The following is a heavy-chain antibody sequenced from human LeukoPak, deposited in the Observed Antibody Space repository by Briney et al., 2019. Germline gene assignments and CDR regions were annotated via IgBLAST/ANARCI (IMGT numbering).Heavy chain of an antibody. Sequence: SETLSLTCTVSGGSVNSGNYYWRWIRQPPGKGLEWIGFIYYSGSTNYNPSLKSRVTISVDTSKNQFSLKLSSVTAADTAVYYCARDPSGYFNYWGQGTLATVSS. D-gene: IGHD3-22*01. V-gene: IGHV4-61*01. CDR2: IYYSGST. CDR3: ARDPSGYFNY. J-gene: IGHJ4*02. CDR1: GGSVNSGNYY.